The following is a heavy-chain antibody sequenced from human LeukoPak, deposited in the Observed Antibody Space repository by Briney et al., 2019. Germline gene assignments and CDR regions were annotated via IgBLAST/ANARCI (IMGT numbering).Heavy chain of an antibody. V-gene: IGHV3-23*01. Sequence: GGSLRLSCAASGFTFNSYAMSWVRQAPGKGLEWVSAISGSGGSTYYADSVKGRFTISRDNSKNTLYLQMNSLRAEDTAVYYCAKVYDILTGYYNYFDYWGQGTLVTVSS. D-gene: IGHD3-9*01. CDR1: GFTFNSYA. J-gene: IGHJ4*02. CDR3: AKVYDILTGYYNYFDY. CDR2: ISGSGGST.